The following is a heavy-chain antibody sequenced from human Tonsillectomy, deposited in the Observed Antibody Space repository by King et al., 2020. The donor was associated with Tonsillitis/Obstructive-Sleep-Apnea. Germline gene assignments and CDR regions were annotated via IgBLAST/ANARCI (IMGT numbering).Heavy chain of an antibody. CDR1: GGSTSNYY. CDR2: IYDSGST. V-gene: IGHV4-59*01. Sequence: VQLQESGPGLVKPSETLSLTCTVSGGSTSNYYWTWIRPPPGKGLEWIGYIYDSGSTNYNPSLRSRVSISVDKSKNQFSLQLTSVTAADTAVYFCAREGWTEGPTTAGYYYHYYMDVWGKGTAVTVSS. CDR3: AREGWTEGPTTAGYYYHYYMDV. J-gene: IGHJ6*03. D-gene: IGHD3/OR15-3a*01.